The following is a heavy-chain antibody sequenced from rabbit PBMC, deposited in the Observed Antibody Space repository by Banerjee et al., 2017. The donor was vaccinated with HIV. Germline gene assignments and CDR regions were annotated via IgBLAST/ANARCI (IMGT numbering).Heavy chain of an antibody. D-gene: IGHD4-1*01. CDR3: ARDLAGVIGWNFGL. Sequence: QEQLVESGGGLVKPGASLTLTCKASGFDLSSGYDMCWVRQAPGKGLELIACIYTSNGSTWYASWVNGRFTISRSTSLNTVDLKMTSLTAADTATYFCARDLAGVIGWNFGLWGPGTLVTVS. J-gene: IGHJ6*01. CDR1: GFDLSSGYD. CDR2: IYTSNGST. V-gene: IGHV1S43*01.